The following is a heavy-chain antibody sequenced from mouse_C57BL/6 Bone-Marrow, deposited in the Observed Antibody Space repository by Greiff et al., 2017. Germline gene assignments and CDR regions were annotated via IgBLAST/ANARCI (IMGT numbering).Heavy chain of an antibody. V-gene: IGHV6-3*01. CDR2: IRLKSDDYAT. D-gene: IGHD4-1*02. Sequence: EVKVVESGGGLVQPGGSMKLSCVASGFTFSNYWMNWVRQSPEKGLEWVAQIRLKSDDYATHYAVSVKGRFTISRDDSKSSVYLHRINLSAEYTGICYSPNWDGRWFAYWGQGTLVTVSA. J-gene: IGHJ3*01. CDR1: GFTFSNYW. CDR3: PNWDGRWFAY.